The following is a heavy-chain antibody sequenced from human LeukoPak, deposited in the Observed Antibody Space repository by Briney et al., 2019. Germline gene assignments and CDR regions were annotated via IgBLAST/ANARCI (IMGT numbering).Heavy chain of an antibody. CDR2: INHSGST. D-gene: IGHD3-10*01. CDR3: ARASVKVRGVIIIRYYFDY. CDR1: GGSFSGYY. J-gene: IGHJ4*02. Sequence: SETLSLTCAVYGGSFSGYYWSWVRQPAGKGLEWIGEINHSGSTNYNPSLKSRVPISVDTSKNQFSLKLSSVTAADSSVYYCARASVKVRGVIIIRYYFDYWGQGTLVTVSS. V-gene: IGHV4-34*01.